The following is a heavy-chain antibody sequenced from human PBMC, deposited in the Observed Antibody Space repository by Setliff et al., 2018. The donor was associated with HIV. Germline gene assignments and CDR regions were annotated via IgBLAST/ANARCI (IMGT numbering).Heavy chain of an antibody. CDR1: GYSISSGCY. Sequence: SETLSLTCAVSGYSISSGCYWGWIRQPPGKGLEWIGSMYHTGSTYYSPSLNSRFTISVDTSKNQFSLNLSSVTAAETAVYYCARVGYHGSGRYSFDYWGQGTLVTVS. V-gene: IGHV4-38-2*01. J-gene: IGHJ4*02. CDR2: MYHTGST. CDR3: ARVGYHGSGRYSFDY. D-gene: IGHD3-10*01.